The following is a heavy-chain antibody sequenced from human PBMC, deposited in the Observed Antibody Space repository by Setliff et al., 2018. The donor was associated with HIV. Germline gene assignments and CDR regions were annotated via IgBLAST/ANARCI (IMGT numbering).Heavy chain of an antibody. D-gene: IGHD3-10*01. CDR1: GASFNNSY. Sequence: LSLTCTVSGASFNNSYWTWIRQPPGKGLEFIGEVIHSGNTDYNPSLKSRLSISVDTSKNQFSLKMTSVTAADTAVYYCARSSRGPHYDITIYPPRSYDYWGQGTLVTVS. V-gene: IGHV4-34*12. CDR2: VIHSGNT. J-gene: IGHJ4*02. CDR3: ARSSRGPHYDITIYPPRSYDY.